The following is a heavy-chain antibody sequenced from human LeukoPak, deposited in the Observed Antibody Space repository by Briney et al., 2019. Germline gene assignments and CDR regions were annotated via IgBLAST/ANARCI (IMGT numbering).Heavy chain of an antibody. CDR3: ARDRVDRIGSSGIAVAGTLYY. Sequence: ASVKVSCKASGYTFTGYFVHWVRQAPGQGLQWMGWINPNTGGTNYAQKFQGRVTMTRDTSISTAYMELSSLRSEDTAVYYCARDRVDRIGSSGIAVAGTLYYWGQGTLVTVSS. CDR2: INPNTGGT. CDR1: GYTFTGYF. J-gene: IGHJ4*02. D-gene: IGHD6-19*01. V-gene: IGHV1-2*02.